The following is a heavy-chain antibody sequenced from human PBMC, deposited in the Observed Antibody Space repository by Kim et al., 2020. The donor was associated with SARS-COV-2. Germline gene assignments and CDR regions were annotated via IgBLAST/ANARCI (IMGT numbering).Heavy chain of an antibody. D-gene: IGHD6-13*01. V-gene: IGHV3-30*07. Sequence: ADSGKGRFTISRDNSKNTLYLQMNSLRAEDTAVYYCAGDQSAGYSSSWNDYWGQGTLVTVSS. J-gene: IGHJ4*02. CDR3: AGDQSAGYSSSWNDY.